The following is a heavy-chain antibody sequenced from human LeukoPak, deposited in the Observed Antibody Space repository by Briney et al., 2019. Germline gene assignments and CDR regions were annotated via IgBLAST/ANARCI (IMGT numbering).Heavy chain of an antibody. Sequence: GGSLRLSCTASGFSFSTYSMSWVRQAPGEGLEWLSYISGSSSTIYYADSVKGRFTIARDNAKNSLYLQMNSLRDEDTALYYCARDHYSRNDYWGQGTPVTVSS. V-gene: IGHV3-48*02. J-gene: IGHJ4*02. CDR2: ISGSSSTI. CDR1: GFSFSTYS. CDR3: ARDHYSRNDY. D-gene: IGHD6-13*01.